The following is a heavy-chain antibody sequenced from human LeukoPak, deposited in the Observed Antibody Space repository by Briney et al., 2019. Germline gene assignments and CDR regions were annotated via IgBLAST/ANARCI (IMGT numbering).Heavy chain of an antibody. CDR3: ARGDSSGYIFLSAFDI. D-gene: IGHD3-22*01. J-gene: IGHJ3*02. Sequence: GASVKVSCKASGYTFTGYYMHWVRQAPGQGLEWMGWINPNSGGTNYAQKFQGRVTMTRDTSISTAYMELSRLRSDDTAVYYCARGDSSGYIFLSAFDIWGQGTMVTVSS. CDR2: INPNSGGT. CDR1: GYTFTGYY. V-gene: IGHV1-2*02.